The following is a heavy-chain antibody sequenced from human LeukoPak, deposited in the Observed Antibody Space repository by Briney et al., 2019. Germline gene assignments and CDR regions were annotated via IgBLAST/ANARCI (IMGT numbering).Heavy chain of an antibody. CDR3: AKATPATAAFGS. D-gene: IGHD6-13*01. V-gene: IGHV3-23*01. CDR2: ISSSGGST. J-gene: IGHJ5*02. CDR1: GFAFSMYA. Sequence: PGGSLRLSCAASGFAFSMYAMSWVRQAPGKGLEWVSTISSSGGSTYYADPVKGRFTISRDNSKNTLYLQMNSLRAEDTAVYYCAKATPATAAFGSWGQGTLLTVSS.